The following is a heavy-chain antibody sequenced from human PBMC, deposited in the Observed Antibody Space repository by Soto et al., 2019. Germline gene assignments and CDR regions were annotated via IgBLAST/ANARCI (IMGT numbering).Heavy chain of an antibody. CDR3: ARWGCSGSNCNLNQRSFDL. D-gene: IGHD2-15*01. J-gene: IGHJ4*02. CDR1: GFIFNEYG. CDR2: IWYDGSNK. V-gene: IGHV3-33*01. Sequence: LRLSCAASGFIFNEYGMHWVRQAPGKGLEWVAVIWYDGSNKYYADSVKGRFTFSRDNSKNTMSLQMNSLRAEDTAVYYCARWGCSGSNCNLNQRSFDLWGQGTLVTVSS.